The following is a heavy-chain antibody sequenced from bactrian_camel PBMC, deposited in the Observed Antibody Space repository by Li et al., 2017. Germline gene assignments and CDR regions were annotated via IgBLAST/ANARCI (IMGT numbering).Heavy chain of an antibody. D-gene: IGHD4*01. J-gene: IGHJ4*01. CDR2: ITSLPSLFRTT. V-gene: IGHV3S40*01. Sequence: VQLVESGGGLVQPGGSRRLSCAASEFTFSSYEMRWVRQAPGKEVEWVAGITSLPSLFRTTSYAESVKGRFTISRDSAKETLYLQMNSLKIEDTAVYYCAACSGGSTSRAGYKHWGQGTQVTVS. CDR1: EFTFSSYE. CDR3: AACSGGSTSRAGYKH.